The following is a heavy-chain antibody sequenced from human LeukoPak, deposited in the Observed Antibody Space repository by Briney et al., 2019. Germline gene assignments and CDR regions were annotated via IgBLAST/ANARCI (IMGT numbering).Heavy chain of an antibody. D-gene: IGHD2-21*02. CDR2: IYYSGST. CDR1: GGSISSGGYY. CDR3: ARGDVVVTVNY. J-gene: IGHJ4*02. V-gene: IGHV4-31*03. Sequence: SETLSLTCTVSGGSISSGGYYWSWICQHPGKGLEWIGYIYYSGSTYYNPSLKSRVTISVDTSKNQFSLKLSSVTAADTAVYYCARGDVVVTVNYWGQGTLVTVSS.